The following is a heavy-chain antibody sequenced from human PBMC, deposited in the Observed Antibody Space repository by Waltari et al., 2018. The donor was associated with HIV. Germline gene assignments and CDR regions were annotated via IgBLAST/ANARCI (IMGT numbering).Heavy chain of an antibody. V-gene: IGHV4-59*01. Sequence: QVQLQESGPGLVKPSETLSLTCTVSGGSISSYYWSWIRQPPGKGLEWIGYIYYSGSTNYNPSRKRRVTISVDTSKNQFSLKLSSVTAADTAVYYCARSTVTTTYYYYGMDVWGQGTTVTVSS. CDR3: ARSTVTTTYYYYGMDV. CDR2: IYYSGST. J-gene: IGHJ6*02. CDR1: GGSISSYY. D-gene: IGHD4-17*01.